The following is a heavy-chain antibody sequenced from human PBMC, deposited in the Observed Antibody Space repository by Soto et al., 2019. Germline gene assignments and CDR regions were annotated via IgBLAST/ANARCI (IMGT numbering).Heavy chain of an antibody. J-gene: IGHJ6*02. D-gene: IGHD2-21*02. CDR3: AVAYCGGDCYSPLEYYYGMDV. CDR1: GYSFTSYW. Sequence: GESLKISCKGSGYSFTSYWIGWVRQMPGKGLEWMAIIYPGDSDTRYSPSFQGQVTISADKSISTAYLQWSSLKASDTAMYYCAVAYCGGDCYSPLEYYYGMDVWGQGTTVTVSS. CDR2: IYPGDSDT. V-gene: IGHV5-51*01.